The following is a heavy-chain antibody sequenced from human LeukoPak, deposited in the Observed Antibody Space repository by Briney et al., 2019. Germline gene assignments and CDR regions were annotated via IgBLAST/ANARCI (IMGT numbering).Heavy chain of an antibody. CDR2: TSGSGGST. D-gene: IGHD7-27*01. J-gene: IGHJ4*02. CDR1: GFTFSSYA. CDR3: GRGHWGLDY. V-gene: IGHV3-23*01. Sequence: GGSLRLSCAASGFTFSSYAMSWVRQAPGKGLEWVSATSGSGGSTYYADSVKGRFTISRDNSKNKLYLQMNSLRAEDTAIYYCGRGHWGLDYWGQGTLVTVSS.